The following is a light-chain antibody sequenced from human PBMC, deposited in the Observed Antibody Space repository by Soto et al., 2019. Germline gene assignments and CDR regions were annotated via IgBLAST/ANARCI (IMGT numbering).Light chain of an antibody. CDR1: QSVSSN. V-gene: IGKV3-15*01. J-gene: IGKJ5*01. Sequence: EIVMTQSLATLSLSPGERATLSCRASQSVSSNLAWYQQRPGQAPRLLIYGASTRATGIPARFSGSGSGTEFTLTISSLQSEDFAVYYCQQYNNWPITFGQGTRLE. CDR3: QQYNNWPIT. CDR2: GAS.